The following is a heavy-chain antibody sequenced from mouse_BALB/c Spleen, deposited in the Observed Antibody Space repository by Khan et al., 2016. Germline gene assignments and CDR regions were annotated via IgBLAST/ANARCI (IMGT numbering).Heavy chain of an antibody. V-gene: IGHV3-1*02. J-gene: IGHJ4*01. CDR3: TRSHGYYAMDY. Sequence: EVQLQESAPSLFPPSPSLSLPFPFPFYSITSGYSWHWIRQFPGNKLEWMGYIHYSGGTKYIPSLKSRISITRDTSKNQFFLQLNSVTPEDTATYYCTRSHGYYAMDYWGQGTSVTISS. CDR2: IHYSGGT. CDR1: FYSITSGYS.